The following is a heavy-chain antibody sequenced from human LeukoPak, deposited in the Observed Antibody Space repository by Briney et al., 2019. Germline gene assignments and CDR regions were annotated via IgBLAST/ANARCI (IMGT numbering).Heavy chain of an antibody. D-gene: IGHD6-25*01. Sequence: ASVKVSCKASGYTFTSYAMHWVRQAPGQRLEWMGWINAGNGNTKYSQKFQGRVTITRDTSASTAYMELSSLRSEDTAVYYCARGRWAADWSDPWGQGTLVTVSS. CDR2: INAGNGNT. CDR1: GYTFTSYA. J-gene: IGHJ5*02. CDR3: ARGRWAADWSDP. V-gene: IGHV1-3*01.